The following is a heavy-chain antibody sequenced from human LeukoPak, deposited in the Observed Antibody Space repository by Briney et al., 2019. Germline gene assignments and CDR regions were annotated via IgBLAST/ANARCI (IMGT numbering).Heavy chain of an antibody. CDR3: AKALPLRYCTNGVCHNWFDP. D-gene: IGHD2-8*01. J-gene: IGHJ5*02. CDR2: IYYSGST. V-gene: IGHV4-59*01. CDR1: GGSISSYY. Sequence: PSETLSLTCTVSGGSISSYYWSWIRQPPGKGLEWIGYIYYSGSTNYNLSLKSRVTISVDTSKNQFSLKLSSVTAADTAVYYCAKALPLRYCTNGVCHNWFDPWGQGTLVTVSS.